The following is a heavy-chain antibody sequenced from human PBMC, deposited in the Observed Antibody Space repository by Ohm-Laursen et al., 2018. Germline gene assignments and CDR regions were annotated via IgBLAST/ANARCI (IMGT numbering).Heavy chain of an antibody. Sequence: GSLRLSCAASGFSFSDYFMSWIRQAPGKGLEWISFISSSGSFTYYADSVKGRFTISRDNSKNTLYLQMNSLRAEDTAVYYCAKGLSYYDSSGYDCWGQGTLVTVSS. CDR1: GFSFSDYF. D-gene: IGHD3-22*01. CDR3: AKGLSYYDSSGYDC. J-gene: IGHJ4*02. V-gene: IGHV3-11*05. CDR2: ISSSGSFT.